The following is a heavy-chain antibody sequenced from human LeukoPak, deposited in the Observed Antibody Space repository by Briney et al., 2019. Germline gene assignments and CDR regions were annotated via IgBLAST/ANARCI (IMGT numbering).Heavy chain of an antibody. Sequence: SETLSLTRALSGVSVSSGSYYWSWIRQPPGKGLEWIGYIYFSGSTNYNLSLKSGVTISVDTSKNQFSLKLSSVTAADTAVYYCARDHGDYADYWGQGTLVTVSS. J-gene: IGHJ4*02. D-gene: IGHD4-17*01. CDR1: GVSVSSGSYY. V-gene: IGHV4-61*01. CDR2: IYFSGST. CDR3: ARDHGDYADY.